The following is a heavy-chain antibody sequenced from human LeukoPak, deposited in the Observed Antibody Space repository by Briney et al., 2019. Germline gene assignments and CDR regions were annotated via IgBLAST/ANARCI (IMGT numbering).Heavy chain of an antibody. CDR3: ARASVAASGYYFDY. V-gene: IGHV4-30-2*01. D-gene: IGHD6-19*01. CDR2: IYHSGST. CDR1: GGSISSGGYS. J-gene: IGHJ4*02. Sequence: SQTLSLTCAVSGGSISSGGYSWSWIRQPPGQGLEWIGYIYHSGSTYSDPSLRSRVTISVDRSKNQFSLKLSSVTAADTAVYHCARASVAASGYYFDYWGQGTLVTVSS.